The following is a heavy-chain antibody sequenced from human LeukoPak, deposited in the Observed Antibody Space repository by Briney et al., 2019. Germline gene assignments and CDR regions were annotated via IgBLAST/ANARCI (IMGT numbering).Heavy chain of an antibody. CDR2: IWYDGSNK. Sequence: GGSLRLSCAASGFTFSSCGMHWVRQAPGKGLEWVAVIWYDGSNKYYADSVKGRFTISRDNSKNTLYLQMNSLRAEDTAVYYCAVGIAARPVYWGQGTLVTVSS. CDR3: AVGIAARPVY. V-gene: IGHV3-33*01. CDR1: GFTFSSCG. J-gene: IGHJ4*02. D-gene: IGHD6-6*01.